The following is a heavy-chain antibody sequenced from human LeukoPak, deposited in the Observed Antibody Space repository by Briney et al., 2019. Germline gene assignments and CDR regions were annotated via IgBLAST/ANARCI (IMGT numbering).Heavy chain of an antibody. CDR2: IYYSGST. Sequence: SETLSLTCTVSGGSISSYYWSWIRQPPGKGLEWIGYIYYSGSTNYNPSLKSRVTISVDTSKNQFSLKLSSVTAADTAVYYCARHRVVGATSRGWFDPWGQGTLVTVSS. CDR1: GGSISSYY. D-gene: IGHD1-26*01. CDR3: ARHRVVGATSRGWFDP. V-gene: IGHV4-59*08. J-gene: IGHJ5*02.